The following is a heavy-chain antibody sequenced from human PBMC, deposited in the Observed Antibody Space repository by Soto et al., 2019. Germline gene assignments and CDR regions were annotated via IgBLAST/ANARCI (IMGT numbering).Heavy chain of an antibody. D-gene: IGHD5-12*01. J-gene: IGHJ4*02. CDR2: ISAYNGNT. CDR3: ARESVDIVATSHFDY. Sequence: ASVKVSCKASGYTFTSYGISWVRQAPGQGLEWMGWISAYNGNTNYAQKLQGRVTMTTDTSTSTAYMELRSLRSDDTAVYYCARESVDIVATSHFDYWGQGTLVTVSS. V-gene: IGHV1-18*01. CDR1: GYTFTSYG.